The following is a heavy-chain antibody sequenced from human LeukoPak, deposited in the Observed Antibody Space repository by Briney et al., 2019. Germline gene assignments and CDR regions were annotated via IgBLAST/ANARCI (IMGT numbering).Heavy chain of an antibody. CDR2: ISSNGGST. Sequence: GGSLRLSCAASGFTFSSYAMHWVRQAPGKGLEYVSAISSNGGSTYYANSVKGRFTISRDNTKNTLYLQMNSLRAEDTAVYYCAKDAPYSSGYCLDYWGQGTLVTVSS. CDR3: AKDAPYSSGYCLDY. D-gene: IGHD6-19*01. V-gene: IGHV3-64*01. J-gene: IGHJ4*02. CDR1: GFTFSSYA.